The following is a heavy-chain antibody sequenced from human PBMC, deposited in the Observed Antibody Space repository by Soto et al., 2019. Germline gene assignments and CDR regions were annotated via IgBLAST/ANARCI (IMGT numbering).Heavy chain of an antibody. D-gene: IGHD4-4*01. CDR2: ISSSSGRI. CDR3: ARDPAVYSNYNNWFES. V-gene: IGHV3-48*04. J-gene: IGHJ5*01. Sequence: PGGSLRLSCAASGFAFSSSDMSWVRQAPGKGLEWISYISSSSGRIDYAESVKGRFTISRDNVKNSLHLQMNSLRVEDTAVYFCARDPAVYSNYNNWFESWGQGTLVTVSS. CDR1: GFAFSSSD.